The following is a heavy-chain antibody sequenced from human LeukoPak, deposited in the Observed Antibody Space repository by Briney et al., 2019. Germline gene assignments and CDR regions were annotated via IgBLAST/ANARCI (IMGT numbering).Heavy chain of an antibody. Sequence: GGSLRLSCAASGFTFSSYSMNWVRQAPGKGLEWVSSISSSSSYIYYADSVKGRFTISRDNSKNTLYLQMNSLIAEDTAVYYCAKVDYYDSSGPGAFDIWGQGTMVTVSS. CDR2: ISSSSSYI. D-gene: IGHD3-22*01. CDR1: GFTFSSYS. J-gene: IGHJ3*02. CDR3: AKVDYYDSSGPGAFDI. V-gene: IGHV3-21*04.